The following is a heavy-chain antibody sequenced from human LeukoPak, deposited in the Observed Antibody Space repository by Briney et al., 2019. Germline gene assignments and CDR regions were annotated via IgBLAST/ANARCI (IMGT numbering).Heavy chain of an antibody. CDR2: VSEGGRA. V-gene: IGHV4-34*01. J-gene: IGHJ4*02. Sequence: SETLSLTCAVYGGSVSGYYWNYIRQPPGKGLEWIGEVSEGGRANYNPSLKSRVIMSVDTSKNQFSLRVTSVTAADTALYFCARGDRNTITRFRPRPYLDSWGQGTLVTVSS. D-gene: IGHD3-9*01. CDR1: GGSVSGYY. CDR3: ARGDRNTITRFRPRPYLDS.